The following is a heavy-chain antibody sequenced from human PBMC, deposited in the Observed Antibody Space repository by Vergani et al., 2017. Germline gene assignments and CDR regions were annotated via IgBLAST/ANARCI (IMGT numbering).Heavy chain of an antibody. CDR1: GYTFTSYY. Sequence: QVQLVQSGAEVKKPGASVKVSCKASGYTFTSYYMHWVRQAPGQGLEWMGIINPSGGSTSYAQKFQGRVTMTRDTSTSTVYMELSSLRSEDTAVYYCARAEAYSYGYWGVAFDIWGQGTMVTVSS. J-gene: IGHJ3*02. CDR3: ARAEAYSYGYWGVAFDI. D-gene: IGHD5-18*01. V-gene: IGHV1-46*03. CDR2: INPSGGST.